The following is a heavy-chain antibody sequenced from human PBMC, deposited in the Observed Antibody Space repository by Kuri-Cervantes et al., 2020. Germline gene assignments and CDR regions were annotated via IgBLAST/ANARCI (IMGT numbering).Heavy chain of an antibody. V-gene: IGHV3-15*01. Sequence: GESLRLSCAASGFTFSNAWMSWVRQAPGKGLEWVGRIKGKTDGGTTDYAAPVKGRFTISRDDSKNTLYLQMNSLKTEDTAVYYCARGVGYSNSGRFDPWGQGTLVTVSS. J-gene: IGHJ5*02. D-gene: IGHD4-11*01. CDR2: IKGKTDGGTT. CDR1: GFTFSNAW. CDR3: ARGVGYSNSGRFDP.